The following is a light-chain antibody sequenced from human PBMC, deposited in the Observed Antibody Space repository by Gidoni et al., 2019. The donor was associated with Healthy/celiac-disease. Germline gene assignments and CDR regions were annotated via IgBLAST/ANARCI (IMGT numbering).Light chain of an antibody. CDR3: QSAESSGTYKV. CDR1: ALPKQY. Sequence: SYALTQPPSVSLSPGQTARITCSGDALPKQYAYWYQQKPGQDPVLVIYKDSERPSGSTERFSGSSSGTTVTLTISGGQAEDEADYYCQSAESSGTYKVVGTGTKGTVL. CDR2: KDS. V-gene: IGLV3-25*03. J-gene: IGLJ1*01.